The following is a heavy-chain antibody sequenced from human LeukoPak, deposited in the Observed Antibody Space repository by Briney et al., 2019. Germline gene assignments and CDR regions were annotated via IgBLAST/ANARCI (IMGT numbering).Heavy chain of an antibody. CDR1: GYTFTSYG. Sequence: GASVKVSCKASGYTFTSYGISWVRQAPGQGLEWMGWISAYNGNTNYAQKLQGRVTMTTDTSTSTAYMELRSLRSDDTAVYYCAIWQYDYVWGTHDYWGQGTLVTVSS. J-gene: IGHJ4*02. D-gene: IGHD3-16*01. CDR3: AIWQYDYVWGTHDY. CDR2: ISAYNGNT. V-gene: IGHV1-18*01.